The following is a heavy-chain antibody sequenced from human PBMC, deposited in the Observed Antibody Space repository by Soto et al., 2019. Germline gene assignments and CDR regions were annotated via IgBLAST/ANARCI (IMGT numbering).Heavy chain of an antibody. D-gene: IGHD3-16*01. CDR3: ANLPARDDYVWGSYCYDY. V-gene: IGHV3-23*01. CDR2: ISGSGGGT. Sequence: EVQLLESGGGLVQPGGSLRLSCAASGFTFSSYAMSWVRQAPGKGLEWVSAISGSGGGTYYADSVKGRFTISRDNSKNTLYLQMNSLRAEDTAVYYCANLPARDDYVWGSYCYDYWGQGTLVTVSS. J-gene: IGHJ4*02. CDR1: GFTFSSYA.